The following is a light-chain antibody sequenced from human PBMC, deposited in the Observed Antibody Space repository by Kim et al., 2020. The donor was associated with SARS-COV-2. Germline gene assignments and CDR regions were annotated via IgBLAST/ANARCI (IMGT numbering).Light chain of an antibody. Sequence: SSELTQDPAVSVALGQTVRITCQGDSLRSYYASWYQQKPGQAPVLVIYGKNNRPSVIPDRFSSPSSGNTASLTITRAPAEDEADYYCNFLYSSGHFVVFG. CDR2: GKN. CDR1: SLRSYY. J-gene: IGLJ2*01. CDR3: NFLYSSGHFVV. V-gene: IGLV3-19*01.